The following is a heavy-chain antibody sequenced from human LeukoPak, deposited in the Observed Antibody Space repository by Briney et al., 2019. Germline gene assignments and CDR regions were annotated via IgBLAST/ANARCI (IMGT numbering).Heavy chain of an antibody. CDR2: IWYEGSNK. Sequence: GGSLRLSCAASGFSFSTYGMHWVRQAPGKGLEGVAVIWYEGSNKYYADTVKGRFTISRHNSKNTLYLKMNSLRAEDTAVYYCARGQWDLLSAFDIWGQGTLVTVSS. D-gene: IGHD1-26*01. CDR3: ARGQWDLLSAFDI. CDR1: GFSFSTYG. V-gene: IGHV3-33*01. J-gene: IGHJ3*02.